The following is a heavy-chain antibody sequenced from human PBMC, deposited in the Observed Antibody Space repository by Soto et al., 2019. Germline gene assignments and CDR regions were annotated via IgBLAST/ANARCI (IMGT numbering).Heavy chain of an antibody. J-gene: IGHJ4*02. CDR3: ARVSVSSYQFDY. V-gene: IGHV3-74*01. CDR2: INPDGSST. CDR1: GFTFSSYW. Sequence: EVQLVESGGGLVQPGGSLRLSCAASGFTFSSYWMHWVRQAPGKGLVWVSRINPDGSSTSYAESVKGRFTISRDNAKKTLYLEMNSLRAEDTAVYYCARVSVSSYQFDYWGQGTLVTVSS. D-gene: IGHD2-2*01.